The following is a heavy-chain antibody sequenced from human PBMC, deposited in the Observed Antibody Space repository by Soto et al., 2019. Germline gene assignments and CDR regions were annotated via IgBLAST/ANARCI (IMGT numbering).Heavy chain of an antibody. CDR1: GFTLSRYS. CDR2: IDTGSFSK. D-gene: IGHD1-20*01. Sequence: EAQLVESGGGLVQPGGSLRLSCAASGFTLSRYSMSWVRQAPGKGLEYIAYIDTGSFSKYYADSLEGRFAISRDNAKNSLYLQLNSLRDEDTALYFCTRDRLTGDFWEAFDIWGQGTLVTVSS. CDR3: TRDRLTGDFWEAFDI. V-gene: IGHV3-48*02. J-gene: IGHJ3*02.